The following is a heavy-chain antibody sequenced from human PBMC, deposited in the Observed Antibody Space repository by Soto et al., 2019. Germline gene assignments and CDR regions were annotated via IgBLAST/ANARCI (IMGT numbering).Heavy chain of an antibody. D-gene: IGHD3-3*01. CDR1: GFTFSSYG. Sequence: VQLVESGGGVVQPGRSLRLSCAASGFTFSSYGMHWVRQAPGKGLEWVAVIWYDGSNKYYADSVKGRFTISRDNSKNTLYLQMNSLRAEDTAVYYCARDLCPDYDFCDSYFDYWGQGTLVTVSS. J-gene: IGHJ4*02. V-gene: IGHV3-33*01. CDR2: IWYDGSNK. CDR3: ARDLCPDYDFCDSYFDY.